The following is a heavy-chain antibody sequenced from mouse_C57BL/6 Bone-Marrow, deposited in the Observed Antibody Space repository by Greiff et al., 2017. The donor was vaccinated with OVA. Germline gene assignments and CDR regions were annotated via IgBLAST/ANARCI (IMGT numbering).Heavy chain of an antibody. V-gene: IGHV5-17*01. Sequence: EVKLMESGGGLVKPGGSLKLSCAASGFTFSDYGMHWVRQAPEKGLEWVAYISSGSSTLYYADTVKGRFTISRDNAKNTLFLQMTSLRSEDTAMYYCARGYYAMDYWGQGTSVTVSS. J-gene: IGHJ4*01. CDR1: GFTFSDYG. CDR2: ISSGSSTL. CDR3: ARGYYAMDY.